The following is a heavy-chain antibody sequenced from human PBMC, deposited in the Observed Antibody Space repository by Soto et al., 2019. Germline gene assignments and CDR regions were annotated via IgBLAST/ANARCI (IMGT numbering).Heavy chain of an antibody. V-gene: IGHV3-72*01. D-gene: IGHD2-15*01. CDR3: AREPYCSGGICYSSWFDP. J-gene: IGHJ5*02. CDR2: SRNKVSSYTT. Sequence: GGSLRLSCPASGFTFSDHYMDWVRQAPGKGLEWVGRSRNKVSSYTTEYAASVKGRFTISRDESKNSLYLEMNSLKTEDTAVYYCAREPYCSGGICYSSWFDPWGQGTLVTSPQ. CDR1: GFTFSDHY.